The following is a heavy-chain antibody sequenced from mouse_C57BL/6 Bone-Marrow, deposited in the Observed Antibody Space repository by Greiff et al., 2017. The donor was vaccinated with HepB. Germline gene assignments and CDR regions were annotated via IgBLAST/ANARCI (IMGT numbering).Heavy chain of an antibody. Sequence: EVQLVESEGGLVQPGSSMKLSCTASGFTFSDYYMAWVRQVPEKGLEWVANINYDGSSTYYLDSLKSRFIISRDNAKNILYLQMSSLKSDDTATYYCARWDGNYDYYAMDYWGQGTSVTVSS. D-gene: IGHD2-1*01. CDR3: ARWDGNYDYYAMDY. CDR1: GFTFSDYY. CDR2: INYDGSST. V-gene: IGHV5-16*01. J-gene: IGHJ4*01.